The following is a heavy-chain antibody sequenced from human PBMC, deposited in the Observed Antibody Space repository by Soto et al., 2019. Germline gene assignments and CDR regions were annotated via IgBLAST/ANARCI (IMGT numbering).Heavy chain of an antibody. V-gene: IGHV4-34*01. CDR2: ISRSGSA. Sequence: SETLSLTCAVSGGSFRGYYWNWIRQRPGKGLEWLGEISRSGSATYNPSRKGRVTMSVDTSKNQISLSVTAVTAADTALYDWGSGPLITYYYNSNTRHRGYFHLWAPGTLLTVSS. CDR3: GSGPLITYYYNSNTRHRGYFHL. CDR1: GGSFRGYY. J-gene: IGHJ4*02. D-gene: IGHD1-20*01.